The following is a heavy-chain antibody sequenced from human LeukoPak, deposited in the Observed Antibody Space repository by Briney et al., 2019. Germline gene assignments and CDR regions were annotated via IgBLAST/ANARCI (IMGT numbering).Heavy chain of an antibody. CDR2: MNPNTGRT. CDR1: RYTFTSYD. V-gene: IGHV1-8*01. D-gene: IGHD3-22*01. CDR3: ARLSQTPVYYPNGGYYQLGF. J-gene: IGHJ4*02. Sequence: ASVKVSCKASRYTFTSYDINWVRVAAGQGLEWLGWMNPNTGRTGFAQKFQGRLTMTRGTSISTAYLELNSLRSEDTAIYYCARLSQTPVYYPNGGYYQLGFWGQGTPVTVSS.